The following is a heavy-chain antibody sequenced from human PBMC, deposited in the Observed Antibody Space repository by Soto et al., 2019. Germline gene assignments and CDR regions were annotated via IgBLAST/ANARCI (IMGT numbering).Heavy chain of an antibody. CDR1: GGSMRNYF. D-gene: IGHD6-13*01. CDR3: AAGEASSRNLAPYYLDF. CDR2: IHYSGTT. V-gene: IGHV4-59*01. J-gene: IGHJ4*02. Sequence: PSETLSLTCTVSGGSMRNYFWTWIRQPPGKGLEWIGYIHYSGTTSFFPSYNPSLRSRVTISEDTSKNQLSLKLLSVTTADTAVYLCAAGEASSRNLAPYYLDFWGQGTLVTVSS.